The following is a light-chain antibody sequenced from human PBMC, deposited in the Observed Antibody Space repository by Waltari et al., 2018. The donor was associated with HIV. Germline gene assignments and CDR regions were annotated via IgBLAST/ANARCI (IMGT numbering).Light chain of an antibody. CDR1: ALPKPF. CDR2: KDT. Sequence: SFEVTQTPWVSVYPGQSARINCSGDALPKPFNTWYPQRTGQATVLILKKDTDRPSGIPERFSGSVSGTTVTLIISGVQAEDEADYYCQSTDTRGTLWVFGGGTKLTVL. V-gene: IGLV3-25*03. J-gene: IGLJ3*02. CDR3: QSTDTRGTLWV.